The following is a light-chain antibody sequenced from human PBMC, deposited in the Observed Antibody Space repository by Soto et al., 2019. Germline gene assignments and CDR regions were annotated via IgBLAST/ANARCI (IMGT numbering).Light chain of an antibody. V-gene: IGKV3-11*01. CDR2: AAS. J-gene: IGKJ1*01. CDR3: QHYGGLPKP. CDR1: QSVSSY. Sequence: EIQLTQSPATLSLSPGERATLSCRASQSVSSYLAWYQQKPGQAPRLLIYAASTRESGVPARFSGGGSGTDFTLTISRLQPDDFAGYYCQHYGGLPKPFGQGTKVDI.